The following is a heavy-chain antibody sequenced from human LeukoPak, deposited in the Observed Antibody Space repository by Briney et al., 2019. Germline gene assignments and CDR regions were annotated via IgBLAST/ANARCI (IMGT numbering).Heavy chain of an antibody. J-gene: IGHJ5*02. CDR2: ISPNSGGT. CDR1: GYAFTGYY. CDR3: ASVHSIAVAGFRFDP. D-gene: IGHD6-19*01. V-gene: IGHV1-2*02. Sequence: ASVKVSCKASGYAFTGYYMHWVRQAPGQGLEWMGWISPNSGGTNYAQKFQGRVTMTRDTSISAVYMELSRLRSDDTAVYYCASVHSIAVAGFRFDPWGQGTLVTVSS.